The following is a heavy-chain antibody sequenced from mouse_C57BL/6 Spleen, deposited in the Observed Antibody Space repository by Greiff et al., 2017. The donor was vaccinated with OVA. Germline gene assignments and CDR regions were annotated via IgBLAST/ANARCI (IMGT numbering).Heavy chain of an antibody. CDR2: IWSGGST. J-gene: IGHJ2*01. Sequence: QVQLKQSGPGLVQPSQSLSITCTVSGFSLTSYGVHWVRQSPGKGLEWLGVIWSGGSTDYNAAFISRLSISKDNSKSQVFFKMNSLQADDTAIYYCARNYPRAYYFDYWGQGTTLTVSS. CDR1: GFSLTSYG. V-gene: IGHV2-2*01. CDR3: ARNYPRAYYFDY.